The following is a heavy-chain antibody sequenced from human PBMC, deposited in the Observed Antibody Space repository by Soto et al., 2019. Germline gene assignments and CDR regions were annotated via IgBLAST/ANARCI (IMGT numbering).Heavy chain of an antibody. Sequence: QVQLQQWGAGLLKPSETLSLTCAVYGESFSGYYWSWIRQPPGKGLEWIGEINHSGSTNYNPSLKSRVTISVDTSKNQFSLRLSSVIAADTAVYYCARALPYYDFWSGYYSYFYGLDVWGQGTTVTVSS. CDR3: ARALPYYDFWSGYYSYFYGLDV. V-gene: IGHV4-34*01. CDR2: INHSGST. D-gene: IGHD3-3*01. CDR1: GESFSGYY. J-gene: IGHJ6*02.